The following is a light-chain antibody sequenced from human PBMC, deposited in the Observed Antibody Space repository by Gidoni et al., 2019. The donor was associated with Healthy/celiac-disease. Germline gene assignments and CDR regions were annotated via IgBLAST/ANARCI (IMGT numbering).Light chain of an antibody. V-gene: IGKV3-11*01. CDR3: QQRSNWPPLT. CDR2: DAS. J-gene: IGKJ4*01. CDR1: QSVSSY. Sequence: EIVLTQSPATLSLSPGERATLSCRASQSVSSYLAWYQQTPGQAPMLLIYDASNRATGIPAMFSGSGSWTDVTLTISSLAPEDFAVYYCQQRSNWPPLTFGGGTKVEIK.